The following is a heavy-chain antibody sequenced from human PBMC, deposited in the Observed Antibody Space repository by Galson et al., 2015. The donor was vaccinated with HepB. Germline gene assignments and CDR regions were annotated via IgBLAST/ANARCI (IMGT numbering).Heavy chain of an antibody. J-gene: IGHJ3*02. CDR3: ARVGGYPLGAFDI. CDR1: GGSISGYY. Sequence: LSLTCTVSGGSISGYYWSWIRQPAGKGLEWIGRIYISGSTNYNPSLKSRVTMSLDTSRNQFSLKLTSVTAADTAVYYCARVGGYPLGAFDIWGQGTMVTVSS. CDR2: IYISGST. D-gene: IGHD3-16*01. V-gene: IGHV4-4*07.